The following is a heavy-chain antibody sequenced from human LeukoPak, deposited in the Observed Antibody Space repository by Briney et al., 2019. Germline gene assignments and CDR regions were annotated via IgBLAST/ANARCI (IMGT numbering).Heavy chain of an antibody. CDR1: GGSISGSSYY. V-gene: IGHV4-39*01. Sequence: PSETLSLTCTVSGGSISGSSYYWGWIRQPPGKGPEWIGSIYYSGSTYYNPSLKSRVTISVDTSKNQFSLKLNSVTATDTAVYYCARPYGPWGQGTLVTVSS. CDR2: IYYSGST. D-gene: IGHD3-10*01. CDR3: ARPYGP. J-gene: IGHJ4*02.